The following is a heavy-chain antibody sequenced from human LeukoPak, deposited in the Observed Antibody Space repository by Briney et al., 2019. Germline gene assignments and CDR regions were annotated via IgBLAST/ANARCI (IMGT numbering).Heavy chain of an antibody. CDR2: IYYSGST. V-gene: IGHV4-61*08. J-gene: IGHJ6*02. CDR3: AGGDSIVTMHYYYYGMDV. Sequence: SETLSLTCTVSGGSISSGDYYWSWIRQPPGKGLEWIGYIYYSGSTNYNPSLKSRVTISVDTSKNQFSLKLSSVTAADTAVYYCAGGDSIVTMHYYYYGMDVWGQGTTVTVSS. D-gene: IGHD4/OR15-4a*01. CDR1: GGSISSGDYY.